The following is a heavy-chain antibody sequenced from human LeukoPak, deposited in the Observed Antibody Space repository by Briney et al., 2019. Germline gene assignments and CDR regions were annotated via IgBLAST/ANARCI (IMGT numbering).Heavy chain of an antibody. Sequence: PGGSLRLSCAASGFTFSSYAMHWVRQAPGKGLEWVAVISYDGSNKYYADSVKGRFTISRDNSKNTQYLQMNSLRAEDTAVYYCARDQLGYCTNGVCYGPNWFDPWGQGTLVTVSS. J-gene: IGHJ5*02. CDR1: GFTFSSYA. CDR3: ARDQLGYCTNGVCYGPNWFDP. CDR2: ISYDGSNK. D-gene: IGHD2-8*01. V-gene: IGHV3-30*04.